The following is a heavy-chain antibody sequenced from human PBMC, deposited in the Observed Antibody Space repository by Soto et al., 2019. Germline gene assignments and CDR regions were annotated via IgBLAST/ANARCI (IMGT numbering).Heavy chain of an antibody. CDR2: ISYDGSNI. D-gene: IGHD1-26*01. V-gene: IGHV3-30*18. J-gene: IGHJ6*02. CDR3: AKDVVVGATTGLGDYYYYYGMDV. CDR1: GFTFSSYG. Sequence: GGSLRLSCAASGFTFSSYGMHWVRQAPGKGLEWVAVISYDGSNIYYADSVKGRFTISRDNSKNTLYLQMNSLRAEDTAVYYCAKDVVVGATTGLGDYYYYYGMDVWGQGTTVTVS.